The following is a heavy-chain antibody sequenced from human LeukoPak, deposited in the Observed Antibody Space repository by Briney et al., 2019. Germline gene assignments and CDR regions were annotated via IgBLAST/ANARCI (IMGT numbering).Heavy chain of an antibody. D-gene: IGHD3-10*01. CDR1: GGSISSSSYH. J-gene: IGHJ4*02. V-gene: IGHV4-39*01. CDR2: IYYSGST. Sequence: KPSETLSLTCTVSGGSISSSSYHWGWIRQPPGKGLEWIGSIYYSGSTYYNPSLKSRVTISVDTSKNQFSLKLSSVTAADTAVYYCARVPPRRITMVRGAYDYWGQGTLVTVSS. CDR3: ARVPPRRITMVRGAYDY.